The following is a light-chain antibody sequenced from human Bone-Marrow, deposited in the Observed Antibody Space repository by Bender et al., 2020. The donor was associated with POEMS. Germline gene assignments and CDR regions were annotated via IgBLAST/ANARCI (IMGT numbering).Light chain of an antibody. V-gene: IGLV2-23*01. Sequence: QSVLTQPPSVSGAPGQRVTISCTGTSSDVGSYNLVSWYQQHPGKAPKLMIYEGSKRPSGVSNRFSGSKSGNTASLTISGLQADDEADYYCCSYAGSSTVVFGGGTKLTVL. CDR1: SSDVGSYNL. CDR2: EGS. J-gene: IGLJ2*01. CDR3: CSYAGSSTVV.